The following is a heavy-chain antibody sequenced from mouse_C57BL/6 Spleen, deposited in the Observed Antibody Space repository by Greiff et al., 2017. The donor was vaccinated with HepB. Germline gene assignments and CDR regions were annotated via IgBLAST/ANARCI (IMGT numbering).Heavy chain of an antibody. CDR3: ARQGWWFAY. D-gene: IGHD1-1*02. Sequence: EVQVVESGGGLVKPGGSLKLSCAASGFTFSSYTMSWVRQTPEKRLEWVATISGGGGNTYYPDSVKGRFTISRDNAKNTLYLQMSSLRSEDTALYYCARQGWWFAYWGQGTLVTVSA. J-gene: IGHJ3*01. V-gene: IGHV5-9*01. CDR1: GFTFSSYT. CDR2: ISGGGGNT.